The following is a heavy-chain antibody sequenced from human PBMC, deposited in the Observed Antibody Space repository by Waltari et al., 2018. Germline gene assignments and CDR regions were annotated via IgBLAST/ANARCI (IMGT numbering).Heavy chain of an antibody. J-gene: IGHJ4*02. CDR2: IYHSGST. CDR3: ARGGRRGGDCCNSPFDY. D-gene: IGHD2-21*01. Sequence: QLQLQESGSGLVKPSQTLSLTCAVSGGSISSGGYSWRWIRQPPGKGLEWIGYIYHSGSTYYNPSLKSRVTISVDRSKNQFSLKLSSVTAADTAVYYCARGGRRGGDCCNSPFDYWGQGTLVTVSS. CDR1: GGSISSGGYS. V-gene: IGHV4-30-2*01.